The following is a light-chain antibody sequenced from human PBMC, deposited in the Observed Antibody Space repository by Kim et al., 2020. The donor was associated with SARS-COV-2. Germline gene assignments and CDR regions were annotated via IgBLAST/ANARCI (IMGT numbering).Light chain of an antibody. CDR3: QYGQA. Sequence: DIQMTQSPSTLSASVGDRVTITCRASQSIGRWVAWYQQKPGIAPKFLISDASSLESGVPSRFSGSYSGTEFTLTISTLQPDDFATDYCQYGQAFGQGTKVDIK. V-gene: IGKV1-5*01. CDR2: DAS. J-gene: IGKJ1*01. CDR1: QSIGRW.